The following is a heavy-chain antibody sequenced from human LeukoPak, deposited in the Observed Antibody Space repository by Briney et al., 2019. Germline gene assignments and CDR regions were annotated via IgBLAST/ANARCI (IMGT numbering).Heavy chain of an antibody. V-gene: IGHV3-23*01. Sequence: PGGSLRLSCAASGFTFSRYAMSWVRQAPGKGLEWGSSISGSGGSTYYADSVKGRFTISRDNSKNTLYLQMNSLRAEDTAVYYCAKDRVFDWGLYWYFDLWGRGTLVTVSS. CDR3: AKDRVFDWGLYWYFDL. J-gene: IGHJ2*01. CDR1: GFTFSRYA. CDR2: ISGSGGST. D-gene: IGHD3-9*01.